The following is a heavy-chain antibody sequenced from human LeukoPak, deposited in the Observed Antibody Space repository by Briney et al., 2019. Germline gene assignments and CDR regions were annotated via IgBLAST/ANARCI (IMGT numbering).Heavy chain of an antibody. CDR3: AREDVTIFGVVTSPYYYYGMDV. CDR2: ISSNGGST. V-gene: IGHV3-64*01. CDR1: GFTFSSYA. Sequence: GGSLRLSCAASGFTFSSYAMHWVRQAPGKGLEYVSAISSNGGSTYYANSVKGRFTISRDNSKNTLYLQMGSLRAEDVAVYYCAREDVTIFGVVTSPYYYYGMDVWGQGTTVTVSS. J-gene: IGHJ6*02. D-gene: IGHD3-3*01.